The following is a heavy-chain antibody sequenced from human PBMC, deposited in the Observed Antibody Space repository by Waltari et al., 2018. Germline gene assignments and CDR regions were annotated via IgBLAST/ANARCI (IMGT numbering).Heavy chain of an antibody. D-gene: IGHD2-2*01. CDR2: IDPSDSYT. Sequence: EVQLVQSGAEVKKPGESLRISCKGSGYTFSSYWISWVRQMPGKGLQWMGRIDPSDSYTYYSPSFQGHVTISADKSISTAYLQWSSLKASDTAMYYCARHAPAMPFDYWGQGTLVTVSS. CDR1: GYTFSSYW. CDR3: ARHAPAMPFDY. V-gene: IGHV5-10-1*03. J-gene: IGHJ4*02.